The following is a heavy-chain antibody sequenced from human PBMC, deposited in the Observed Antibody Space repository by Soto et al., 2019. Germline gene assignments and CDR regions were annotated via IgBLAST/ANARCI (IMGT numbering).Heavy chain of an antibody. Sequence: VASVKVSCKASGYTFTSYGISWVRQAPGQGLEWMGWISAYNGNTNYAQKLQGRVTMTTDTSTSTAYMELRSLRSDDTAVYYCAREGDYYDSSGYLNWFDPRGQGTLVTVSS. D-gene: IGHD3-22*01. CDR1: GYTFTSYG. V-gene: IGHV1-18*01. CDR2: ISAYNGNT. CDR3: AREGDYYDSSGYLNWFDP. J-gene: IGHJ5*02.